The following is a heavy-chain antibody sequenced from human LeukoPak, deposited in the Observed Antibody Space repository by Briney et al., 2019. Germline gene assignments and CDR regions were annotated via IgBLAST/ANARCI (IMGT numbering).Heavy chain of an antibody. D-gene: IGHD3-10*01. J-gene: IGHJ4*02. CDR1: GFTFSSYA. Sequence: GRSLRLSCAASGFTFSSYAMHWVRQAPGKGLEWVAVISYDGSNKYCADSVKGRFTISRDNSKNTLYLQMNSLRAEDTAVYYCAREGSMVRGAVDYWGQGTLVTVSS. V-gene: IGHV3-30-3*01. CDR2: ISYDGSNK. CDR3: AREGSMVRGAVDY.